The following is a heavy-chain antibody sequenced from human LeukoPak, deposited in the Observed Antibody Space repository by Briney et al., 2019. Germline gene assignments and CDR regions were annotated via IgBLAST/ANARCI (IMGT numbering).Heavy chain of an antibody. Sequence: PSETLSLTCTVSGGSMSSGSSYWGWIRQPPGKGLEWIGTIYYSGSTYYNPSLKSRVTISVDTSKNQFSLKLSSVTAADTAVYYCARGLLTCSSTTCYGLDAFDIWGQGTMVTVSS. CDR1: GGSMSSGSSY. V-gene: IGHV4-39*01. J-gene: IGHJ3*02. CDR3: ARGLLTCSSTTCYGLDAFDI. D-gene: IGHD2-2*01. CDR2: IYYSGST.